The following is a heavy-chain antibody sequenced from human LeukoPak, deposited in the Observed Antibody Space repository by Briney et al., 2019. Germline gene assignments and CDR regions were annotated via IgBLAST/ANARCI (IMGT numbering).Heavy chain of an antibody. D-gene: IGHD3-22*01. CDR3: ARDGLYYYDSSGFDWFDP. Sequence: GGSLRLSCAASGFTFDDYGMSWVRQAPGKGLEWVANIKQDGSEKYYVDSVKGRFTISRDNAKNSLYLQMNSLRAEDTAVYYCARDGLYYYDSSGFDWFDPWGQGTLVTVSS. CDR2: IKQDGSEK. V-gene: IGHV3-7*01. CDR1: GFTFDDYG. J-gene: IGHJ5*02.